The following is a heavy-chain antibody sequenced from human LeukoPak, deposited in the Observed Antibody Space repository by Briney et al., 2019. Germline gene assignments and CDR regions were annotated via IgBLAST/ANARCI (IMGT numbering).Heavy chain of an antibody. V-gene: IGHV4-59*08. D-gene: IGHD6-19*01. CDR1: GGSISSYY. J-gene: IGHJ4*02. Sequence: SETLSLTCTVSGGSISSYYWSWIRQPPGKGLEWIGYIYYSGSTNYNPSLKSRVTISVDTPKNQFSLKLSSVTAADTAVYYCARHNQQWLGSDYWGQGTLVTVSS. CDR2: IYYSGST. CDR3: ARHNQQWLGSDY.